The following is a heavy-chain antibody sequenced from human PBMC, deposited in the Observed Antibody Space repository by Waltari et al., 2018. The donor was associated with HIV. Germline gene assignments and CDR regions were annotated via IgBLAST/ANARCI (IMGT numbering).Heavy chain of an antibody. D-gene: IGHD2-21*01. Sequence: EVQLVESGGGLVKPGGSLRLSCAASGFTFGSYSMNWGRQAPGKGLEWVSSIRSSSSYIYYADSVKGRFTISRDNAKNSLYLQMNSLRAEDTAVYYCARARRGDYAFDIWGQGTMVTVSS. CDR3: ARARRGDYAFDI. J-gene: IGHJ3*02. CDR2: IRSSSSYI. V-gene: IGHV3-21*01. CDR1: GFTFGSYS.